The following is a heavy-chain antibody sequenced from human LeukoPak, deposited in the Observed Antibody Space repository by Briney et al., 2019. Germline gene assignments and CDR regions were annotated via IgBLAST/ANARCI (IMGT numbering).Heavy chain of an antibody. Sequence: SETLSLTCAVYGGSFSGYYWSWIRQPPGKGLEWIGEINHSGSTNYNPSLKSRVTISVDTSKNQFSLKLSSVTAADTAVYYCAGSAPLDDSSGYYVGNFDYWGQGTLVTVSS. D-gene: IGHD3-22*01. CDR3: AGSAPLDDSSGYYVGNFDY. J-gene: IGHJ4*02. CDR1: GGSFSGYY. V-gene: IGHV4-34*01. CDR2: INHSGST.